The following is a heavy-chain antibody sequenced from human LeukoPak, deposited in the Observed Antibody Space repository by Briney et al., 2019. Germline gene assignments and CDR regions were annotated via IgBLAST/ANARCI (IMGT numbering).Heavy chain of an antibody. CDR2: IKQDGSEK. CDR1: GFTFSTYY. CDR3: AKSGYNRFDY. V-gene: IGHV3-7*03. Sequence: GGSLRLSCAASGFTFSTYYMSWVRQAPGTGLEWVANIKQDGSEKYYVDSVKGRFTISRDNSKNTLYLQMNSLRVEDTAVYYCAKSGYNRFDYWGQGTLVTVSS. D-gene: IGHD5-24*01. J-gene: IGHJ4*02.